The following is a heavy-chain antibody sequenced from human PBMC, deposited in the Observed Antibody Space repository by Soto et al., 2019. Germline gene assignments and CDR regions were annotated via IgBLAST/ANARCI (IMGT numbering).Heavy chain of an antibody. CDR2: IFPDGST. Sequence: EVQLMESGGGLVQPGGSLRLSCTVSGFTVSTNYMNWVRQAPGKGLEWVSVIFPDGSTYYTDSVRDRCTISRDNSKKTVYLQMNSLRAEDTAVYFCARRALPHAFVDYWGQGTLVTVSS. V-gene: IGHV3-66*01. CDR3: ARRALPHAFVDY. D-gene: IGHD2-15*01. J-gene: IGHJ4*02. CDR1: GFTVSTNY.